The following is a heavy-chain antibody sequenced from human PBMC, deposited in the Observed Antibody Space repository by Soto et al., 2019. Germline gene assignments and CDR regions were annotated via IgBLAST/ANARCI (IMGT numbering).Heavy chain of an antibody. Sequence: GGSLRLSCAASGFTFSSYWMHWVRQAPGKGLEWVSYISSSSSTIYYADSVKGRFTISRDNAKNSLYLQMNSLRAEDTAVYYCARHPERIAQIGWFDPWGQGTLVTVSS. D-gene: IGHD6-13*01. J-gene: IGHJ5*02. CDR1: GFTFSSYW. CDR3: ARHPERIAQIGWFDP. V-gene: IGHV3-48*01. CDR2: ISSSSSTI.